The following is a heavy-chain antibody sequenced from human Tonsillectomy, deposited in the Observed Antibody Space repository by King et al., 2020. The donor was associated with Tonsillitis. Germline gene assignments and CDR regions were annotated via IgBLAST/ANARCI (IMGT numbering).Heavy chain of an antibody. CDR3: AKCPYDFWSGGLYYAMDV. CDR2: MSGAGART. J-gene: IGHJ6*02. D-gene: IGHD3-3*01. Sequence: VQLVESGGGLVQPGGSLRLSCAASGFTFSTYAMTWVRQAPGKGLEWVSVMSGAGARTYHADSVKGRFTISRDNSKNTLYLQMNSLRAGDTAVYYFAKCPYDFWSGGLYYAMDVWGQGTTVTVSS. V-gene: IGHV3-23*04. CDR1: GFTFSTYA.